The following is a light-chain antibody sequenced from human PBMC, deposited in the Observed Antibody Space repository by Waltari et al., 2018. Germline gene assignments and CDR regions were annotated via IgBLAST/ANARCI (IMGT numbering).Light chain of an antibody. V-gene: IGLV2-14*03. CDR1: SSDVGGYNY. CDR3: SSYIGSSTREL. CDR2: DVS. J-gene: IGLJ2*01. Sequence: QSALTQPASVSGSPGQSITISCTGTSSDVGGYNYVSWYQQHPGKAPKLIIFDVSDRPSGVCNRFSGSKSGNTSSLNISGLQAEDEADYYCSSYIGSSTRELFGGGTSLTVL.